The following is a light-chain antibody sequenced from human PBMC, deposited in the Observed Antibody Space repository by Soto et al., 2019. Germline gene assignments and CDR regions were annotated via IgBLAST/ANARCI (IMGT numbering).Light chain of an antibody. Sequence: QSALTQPPSASGSPGQSVTISCTGTSSDVGGYNYVSWYQQHPGKAPKLMIYEVSKRPSGVPDRFSGSKSGNTASLTVSGVQAEDEADYYCRSYAGSNNVVFGGGTKRTVL. CDR1: SSDVGGYNY. V-gene: IGLV2-8*01. J-gene: IGLJ2*01. CDR2: EVS. CDR3: RSYAGSNNVV.